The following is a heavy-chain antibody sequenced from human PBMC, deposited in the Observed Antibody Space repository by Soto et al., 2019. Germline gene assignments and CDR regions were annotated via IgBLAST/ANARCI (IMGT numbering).Heavy chain of an antibody. D-gene: IGHD5-12*01. CDR1: GYTLTSYG. CDR2: ISAYNGNT. V-gene: IGHV1-18*01. Sequence: ASVKVSCKASGYTLTSYGISWVRQAPGQGLEWMGWISAYNGNTNYAQKLQGRVTMTTDTSTSTAYMELRSLRSDDTAVYYCARDLEMAKMLGNWGQGTLVTVSS. CDR3: ARDLEMAKMLGN. J-gene: IGHJ4*02.